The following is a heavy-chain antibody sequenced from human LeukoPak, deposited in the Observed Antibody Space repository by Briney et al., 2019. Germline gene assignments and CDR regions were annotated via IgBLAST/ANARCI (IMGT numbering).Heavy chain of an antibody. J-gene: IGHJ6*03. D-gene: IGHD2-15*01. CDR3: ARASAGLYCSGGSCDNYYYYYMDV. Sequence: SETLSLTCTVSGGSISSYYWSWIRQPPGKGLEWIGYIYYSGSTNYNPSLKSRVTISVDTSKNQFSLKLSSVTAADTAVYYCARASAGLYCSGGSCDNYYYYYMDVWGKGTTVTISS. CDR1: GGSISSYY. V-gene: IGHV4-59*01. CDR2: IYYSGST.